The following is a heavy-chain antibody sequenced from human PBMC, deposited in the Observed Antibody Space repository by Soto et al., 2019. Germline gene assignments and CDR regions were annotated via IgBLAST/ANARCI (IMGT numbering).Heavy chain of an antibody. D-gene: IGHD1-20*01. J-gene: IGHJ3*02. V-gene: IGHV2-5*02. CDR1: GFSLSNRGMG. CDR2: IYWDDNK. CDR3: ANRMTGTTDDAFDI. Sequence: QITLRESGPTLVKPTQTLTLTCTFSGFSLSNRGMGVGWIRQPPGKALEWLALIYWDDNKRYSPSLKSRLTIPNDTPKNQVVLTMTNMDPVDTSTYYCANRMTGTTDDAFDIWGQGTMVTVSS.